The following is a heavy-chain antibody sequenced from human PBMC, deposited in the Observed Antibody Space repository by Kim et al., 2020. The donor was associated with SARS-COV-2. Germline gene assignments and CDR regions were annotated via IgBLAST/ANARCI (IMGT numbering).Heavy chain of an antibody. CDR2: INTDNGNT. J-gene: IGHJ4*02. CDR3: ARDAPQRNVDDYGDAINHFDC. V-gene: IGHV1-3*04. D-gene: IGHD4-17*01. Sequence: ASVKVSCKASGYTFSDYAMHWVRQAPGQSLEWLGWINTDNGNTKSSQRFQDTVTLTWDKSASTGYMELTTLRYEDTAVYYCARDAPQRNVDDYGDAINHFDCWGQGTLVTVSS. CDR1: GYTFSDYA.